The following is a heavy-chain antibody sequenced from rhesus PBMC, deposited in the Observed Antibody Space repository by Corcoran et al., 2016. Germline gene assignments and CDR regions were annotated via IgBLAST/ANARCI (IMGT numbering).Heavy chain of an antibody. Sequence: QVQLQESGPGLVKPSETLSLTCAVSGYSISSGYGWGGIRQPPGKGLEWIGQIYGGSGSTYYNPSLKRRVTVSKDTSKNQFSLKLSSVTAADTAVYYCARDRDTALDYWGQGVLVTVSS. CDR3: ARDRDTALDY. CDR2: IYGGSGST. D-gene: IGHD5-12*01. J-gene: IGHJ4*01. V-gene: IGHV4-127*01. CDR1: GYSISSGYG.